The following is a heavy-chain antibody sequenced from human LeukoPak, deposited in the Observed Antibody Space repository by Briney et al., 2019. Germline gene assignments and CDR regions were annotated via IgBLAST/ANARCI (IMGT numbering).Heavy chain of an antibody. CDR2: MNPNSGNT. Sequence: ASVKVSCKASGYTFTSYDINWVRQATGQGLEWMGWMNPNSGNTGYAQKFQGRVTMTRNTSISTAYMELGSLRSEDTAVYYCARGGSGLAAAGNYYYYYYMDVWGKGTTVTVSS. V-gene: IGHV1-8*01. D-gene: IGHD6-13*01. J-gene: IGHJ6*03. CDR1: GYTFTSYD. CDR3: ARGGSGLAAAGNYYYYYYMDV.